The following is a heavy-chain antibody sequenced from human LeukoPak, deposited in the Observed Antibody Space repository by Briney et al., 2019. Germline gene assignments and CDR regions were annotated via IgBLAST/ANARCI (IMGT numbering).Heavy chain of an antibody. CDR2: ISFDGGNK. J-gene: IGHJ4*02. D-gene: IGHD6-13*01. CDR3: AKPPSSSSYYFDY. CDR1: GFTFSSYG. V-gene: IGHV3-30*18. Sequence: GGSLRLSCAASGFTFSSYGMNWVCQAPGKGLEWVAVISFDGGNKYYADSVKGRFTISRDNSKNTLYLQMNSLSAEDTAVYYCAKPPSSSSYYFDYWGQGTLVTVSS.